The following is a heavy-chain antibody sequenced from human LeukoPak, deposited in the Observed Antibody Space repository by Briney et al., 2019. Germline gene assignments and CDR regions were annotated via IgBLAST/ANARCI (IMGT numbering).Heavy chain of an antibody. V-gene: IGHV4-61*02. CDR3: ARSDGYNFQS. CDR1: GGSISSGDYY. J-gene: IGHJ4*02. D-gene: IGHD5-24*01. Sequence: PSETLSLTCTVSGGSISSGDYYWSWIRQPPGKGLEWIGRIYTSGSTNYNPSLKSRVTISVDTSKNQFSLKLSSVTAADTAVYYCARSDGYNFQSWGQGTLVTVSS. CDR2: IYTSGST.